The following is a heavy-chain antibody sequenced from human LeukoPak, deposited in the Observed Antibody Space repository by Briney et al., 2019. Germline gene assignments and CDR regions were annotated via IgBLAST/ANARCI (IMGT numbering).Heavy chain of an antibody. CDR1: GGSISSGAYD. D-gene: IGHD3-10*01. CDR2: IYYSGST. CDR3: ARGAGNFDL. V-gene: IGHV4-31*03. Sequence: SETLSLTCTVSGGSISSGAYDWSWIRQHPGKGLEWIGYIYYSGSTYYNPSLKSRVTISVDTSKNQFSLKLTSVTAADTAVYYCARGAGNFDLWGCGTLVTVSS. J-gene: IGHJ2*01.